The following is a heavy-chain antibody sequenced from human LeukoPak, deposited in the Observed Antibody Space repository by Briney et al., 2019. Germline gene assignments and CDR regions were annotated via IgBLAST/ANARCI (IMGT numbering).Heavy chain of an antibody. D-gene: IGHD5-12*01. CDR3: AKDRYGDYEAPFHYYMDA. Sequence: GASVKVSCKASGYTFSGFYIHWVRQAPGQGLEWMGWINPNSGITNYAQKLQGRVTMTRDTSMDTAYMQLSRLRSDDTAVYYCAKDRYGDYEAPFHYYMDAWGRGTTVTVSS. CDR1: GYTFSGFY. J-gene: IGHJ6*03. CDR2: INPNSGIT. V-gene: IGHV1-2*02.